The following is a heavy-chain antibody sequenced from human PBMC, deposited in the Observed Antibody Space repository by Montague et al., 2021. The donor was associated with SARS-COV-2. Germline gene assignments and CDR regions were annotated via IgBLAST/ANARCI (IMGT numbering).Heavy chain of an antibody. Sequence: SETLSLTCTVSGGSISSYYWCWIRQPSGKGLEWIGYTYYSGSTNYNPSLKSRVTISADTSKNQLSLKLSSVTAADTAVYYCTRAPVAHITIFGVVTSFDYWGQGTLVTVSS. J-gene: IGHJ4*02. V-gene: IGHV4-59*01. CDR1: GGSISSYY. CDR2: TYYSGST. CDR3: TRAPVAHITIFGVVTSFDY. D-gene: IGHD3-3*01.